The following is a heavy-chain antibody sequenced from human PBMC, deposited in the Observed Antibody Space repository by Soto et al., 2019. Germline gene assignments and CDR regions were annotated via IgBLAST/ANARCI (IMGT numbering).Heavy chain of an antibody. Sequence: GGSLRLSCAASGFTFDDYAMHWVRQAPGKGLEWVSGISWNSGSIGYADSVKGRFTISRDNAKNSLYLQMNSLRAEDTALYYCAKGGVIAAARSGGFDYWGQGTLVTVSS. CDR2: ISWNSGSI. CDR1: GFTFDDYA. CDR3: AKGGVIAAARSGGFDY. J-gene: IGHJ4*02. D-gene: IGHD6-13*01. V-gene: IGHV3-9*01.